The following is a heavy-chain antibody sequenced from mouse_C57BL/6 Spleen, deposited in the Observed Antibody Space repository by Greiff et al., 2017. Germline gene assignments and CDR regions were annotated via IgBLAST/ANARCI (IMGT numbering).Heavy chain of an antibody. CDR2: INPSSGYT. Sequence: QVKLQQSGAELARPGASVKMSCKASGYTFTSYTMHWVQQRPGQGLEWIGYINPSSGYTKYNQTFKDKATLTADKSSSTAYMQLSSLTSEDSAVYYCARGDSSVYFDYWGQGTTLTVSS. J-gene: IGHJ2*01. CDR3: ARGDSSVYFDY. V-gene: IGHV1-4*01. CDR1: GYTFTSYT. D-gene: IGHD3-2*02.